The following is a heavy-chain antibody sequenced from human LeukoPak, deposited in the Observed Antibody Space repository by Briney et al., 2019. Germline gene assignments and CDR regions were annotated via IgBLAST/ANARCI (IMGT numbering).Heavy chain of an antibody. CDR1: GFTFSSYE. V-gene: IGHV3-21*01. D-gene: IGHD3-10*02. J-gene: IGHJ6*04. CDR2: ITTNNYI. Sequence: GGSLRLSCAASGFTFSSYEMNWVRQAPGKGLEWVASITTNNYIYYADSVKGRFTISRDNAKNSLYLQMNSLRAKDTAVYYCAELGITMIGGVWGKGTTVTISS. CDR3: AELGITMIGGV.